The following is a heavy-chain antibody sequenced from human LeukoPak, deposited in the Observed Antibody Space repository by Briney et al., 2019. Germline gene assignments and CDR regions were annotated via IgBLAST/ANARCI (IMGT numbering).Heavy chain of an antibody. D-gene: IGHD6-13*01. Sequence: ASVKVSCKASGYTFTSYYMHWVRQAPGQGLEWMGIINPSGGSTTYAQKFQGRVTMTRDTSISTAYMELSRLRSDDTAVYYCARGAAAGSNWFDPWGQGTLVTVSS. CDR2: INPSGGST. CDR3: ARGAAAGSNWFDP. CDR1: GYTFTSYY. V-gene: IGHV1-46*01. J-gene: IGHJ5*02.